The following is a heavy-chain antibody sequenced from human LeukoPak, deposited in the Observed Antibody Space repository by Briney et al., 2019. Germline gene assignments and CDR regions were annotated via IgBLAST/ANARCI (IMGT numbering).Heavy chain of an antibody. J-gene: IGHJ4*02. D-gene: IGHD2-15*01. CDR3: ASDLGVHCSGGSCYSFDY. CDR1: GGTFSSYA. CDR2: IIPILGIA. Sequence: SVKVSCKASGGTFSSYAISWVRQAPGQGLEWMGRIIPILGIANYAQKFQGRVTITADKSTSTAYMELSSLRSEDTAVYYCASDLGVHCSGGSCYSFDYWGQGTLVTVSS. V-gene: IGHV1-69*04.